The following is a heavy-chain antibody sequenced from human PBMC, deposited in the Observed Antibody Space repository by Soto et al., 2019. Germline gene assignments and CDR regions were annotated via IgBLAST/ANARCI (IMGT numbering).Heavy chain of an antibody. D-gene: IGHD1-7*01. V-gene: IGHV2-5*02. CDR3: AHTSPNWNYGVDWFDP. J-gene: IGHJ5*02. Sequence: GSGPTLVNPTQTLTLTCTFSGFSLSTSGVGVGWIRQPPGKALEWLALIYWDDDKRYSPSLKSRLTITKDTSKNQVVLTMTNMDPVDTATYYCAHTSPNWNYGVDWFDPWGQGTLVTVSS. CDR2: IYWDDDK. CDR1: GFSLSTSGVG.